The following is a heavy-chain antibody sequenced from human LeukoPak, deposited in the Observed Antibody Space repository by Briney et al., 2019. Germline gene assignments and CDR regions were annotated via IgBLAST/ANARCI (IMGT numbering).Heavy chain of an antibody. CDR1: GFTFSSYS. Sequence: PGGSLRLSCAASGFTFSSYSMNWVRQAPGKGLEWVSYISSSSSTIYYADSVKGRFTISRDNAKNSLYLQMNSLRAEDTAVYYCARSLDFDYWGQGILVTVSS. V-gene: IGHV3-48*01. CDR2: ISSSSSTI. J-gene: IGHJ4*02. CDR3: ARSLDFDY.